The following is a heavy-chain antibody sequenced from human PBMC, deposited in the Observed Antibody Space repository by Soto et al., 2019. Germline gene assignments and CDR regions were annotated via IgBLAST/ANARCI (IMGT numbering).Heavy chain of an antibody. Sequence: GVSLRLSCSASGFAFSIYAMHWVRPAPGKGLEYVSAISSNGGSTYYEDSVKGRFTISRDNSKTTLYLQMSSLRAEDTAVYDCAKGLRITIFVVVAHYYYGMDVWGQGTTVTVSS. CDR2: ISSNGGST. CDR1: GFAFSIYA. V-gene: IGHV3-64D*06. J-gene: IGHJ6*02. CDR3: AKGLRITIFVVVAHYYYGMDV. D-gene: IGHD3-3*01.